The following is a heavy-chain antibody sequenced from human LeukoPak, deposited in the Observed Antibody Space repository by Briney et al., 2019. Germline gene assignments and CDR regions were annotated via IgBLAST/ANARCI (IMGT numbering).Heavy chain of an antibody. D-gene: IGHD3-10*01. Sequence: ASVKVSCKASGYTFTSYYMHWVRQAPGQGLEWMGIINPSGGSTSYAQKFQGRVTMTRDTSTSTVYMELSSLRSEDTAVYYCARDMPGGLYYYGSGSYDAFDIWGQGTMVTVSS. CDR1: GYTFTSYY. V-gene: IGHV1-46*01. J-gene: IGHJ3*02. CDR3: ARDMPGGLYYYGSGSYDAFDI. CDR2: INPSGGST.